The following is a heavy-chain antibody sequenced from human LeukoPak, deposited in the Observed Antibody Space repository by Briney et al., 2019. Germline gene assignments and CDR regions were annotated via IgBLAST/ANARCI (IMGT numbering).Heavy chain of an antibody. Sequence: PSETLSLTCTVSGGSISSYYWSWIRQPPGKGLEWIGYIYYSGSTNYNPSLKSRVTISVDTSKNQFSLKLSSVTAADTAVYYCARHFSQQLVDYFDYWGQGTLVTVSS. CDR2: IYYSGST. CDR1: GGSISSYY. D-gene: IGHD6-13*01. J-gene: IGHJ4*02. CDR3: ARHFSQQLVDYFDY. V-gene: IGHV4-59*08.